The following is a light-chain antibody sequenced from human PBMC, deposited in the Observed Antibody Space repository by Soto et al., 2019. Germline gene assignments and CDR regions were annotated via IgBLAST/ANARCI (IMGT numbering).Light chain of an antibody. CDR1: QSVRSD. V-gene: IGKV3-15*01. J-gene: IGKJ1*01. CDR2: GAS. Sequence: EIVMTQSPATLSVSPGERATLSCWASQSVRSDLAWYQHRPGRAPRLLIYGASTRATGVPARFSGSGSGTEFTLTFSSLQSEDVAVYYCQQYNQWPRTFGQGTTVEIK. CDR3: QQYNQWPRT.